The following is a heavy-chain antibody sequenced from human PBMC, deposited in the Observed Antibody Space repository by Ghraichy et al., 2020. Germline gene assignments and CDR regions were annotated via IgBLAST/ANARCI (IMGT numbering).Heavy chain of an antibody. CDR2: INHSGST. CDR3: ASATYSSGWAQYYFDY. Sequence: ESLNISCAVYGGSFSGYYWSWIRQPPGKGLEWIGEINHSGSTNYNPSLKSRVTISVGTSKNQFSLKLSSVTAADTAVYYCASATYSSGWAQYYFDYWGQGTLVTVSS. V-gene: IGHV4-34*01. J-gene: IGHJ4*02. CDR1: GGSFSGYY. D-gene: IGHD6-19*01.